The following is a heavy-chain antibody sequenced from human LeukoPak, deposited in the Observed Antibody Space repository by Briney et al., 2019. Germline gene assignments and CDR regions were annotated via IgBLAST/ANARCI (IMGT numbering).Heavy chain of an antibody. CDR2: ISSSSSYI. J-gene: IGHJ4*02. Sequence: GGSPRLSCAASGFTFSSYSMNWVRQAPGKGLEWVSSISSSSSYIYYADSVEGRFTISRDNAKNSLYLQMNSLRDEDTAVYYCAGEGFDYWGQGTLVTVSS. CDR1: GFTFSSYS. V-gene: IGHV3-21*01. CDR3: AGEGFDY.